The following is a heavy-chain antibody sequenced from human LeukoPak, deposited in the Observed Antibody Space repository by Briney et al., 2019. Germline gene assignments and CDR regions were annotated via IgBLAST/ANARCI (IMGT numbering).Heavy chain of an antibody. D-gene: IGHD3-22*01. CDR2: ISGSGDRT. J-gene: IGHJ4*02. V-gene: IGHV3-23*01. CDR1: GFSFANSV. CDR3: ARGRNYYDSSGYYYVGGDY. Sequence: GGSLRLSCAASGFSFANSVISWIRQAPGKGPEWVSAISGSGDRTDYADSVRGRFTISRDNSKSTLYLQMNSLRVEDTAVYYCARGRNYYDSSGYYYVGGDYWGQGTLVTVSS.